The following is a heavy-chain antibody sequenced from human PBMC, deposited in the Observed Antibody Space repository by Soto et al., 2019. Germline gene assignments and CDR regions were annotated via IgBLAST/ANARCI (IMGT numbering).Heavy chain of an antibody. V-gene: IGHV4-30-4*01. CDR2: IFHSGKT. CDR3: ARDSGYYSDY. CDR1: GGSINSGYYY. J-gene: IGHJ4*02. Sequence: SETLSLTCTVSGGSINSGYYYWTWIRQLPGRGLEWIGYIFHSGKTYYNPSLKSRLTLSVDTSKNQLSLKLSSVTAADTAVYYCARDSGYYSDYWGQGTLVTVSS. D-gene: IGHD3-22*01.